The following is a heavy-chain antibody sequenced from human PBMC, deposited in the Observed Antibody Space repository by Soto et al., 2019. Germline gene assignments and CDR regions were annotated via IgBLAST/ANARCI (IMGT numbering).Heavy chain of an antibody. CDR3: ARVGALGSSSCFDY. CDR1: GGSFSGYY. J-gene: IGHJ4*02. Sequence: QEQLQQWGAGLLKPSETLSLTCAVYGGSFSGYYWSWIRQPPGKGLEWIGEINHSGSTNYNPSLKSRVTISVDTSKNQLSLKLSSVTAADTAVYYCARVGALGSSSCFDYWGQGTLVTVSS. CDR2: INHSGST. D-gene: IGHD6-13*01. V-gene: IGHV4-34*01.